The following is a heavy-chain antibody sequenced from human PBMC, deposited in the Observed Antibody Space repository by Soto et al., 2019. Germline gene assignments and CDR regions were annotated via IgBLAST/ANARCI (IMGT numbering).Heavy chain of an antibody. CDR1: GFTFSNYG. CDR2: ISGSGGRT. D-gene: IGHD2-21*01. CDR3: EKEMIASTLADFFDY. V-gene: IGHV3-23*01. Sequence: EVQLLESGGGLIQPGGSLRLSCEASGFTFSNYGMTWVRLAPGKGLEWVSTISGSGGRTFYADPVKGRFTISRDNSKNTLYLQIKSLRAEDTAVYDCEKEMIASTLADFFDYWGQGTLVTVSS. J-gene: IGHJ4*02.